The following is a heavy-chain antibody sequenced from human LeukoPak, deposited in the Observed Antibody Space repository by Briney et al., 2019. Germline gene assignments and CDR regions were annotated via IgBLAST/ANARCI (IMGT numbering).Heavy chain of an antibody. CDR3: ARDQDIVVVPAAIPFDY. V-gene: IGHV4-34*01. J-gene: IGHJ4*02. CDR2: INHSGST. Sequence: SETLSLTCAVYGGSFSGYYWSWIRQPPGKGLEWIGEINHSGSTNYNPSLKSRVTISVDTSKNQFSLKLSSVTAADTAVYYCARDQDIVVVPAAIPFDYWGQGTLVTVSS. CDR1: GGSFSGYY. D-gene: IGHD2-2*01.